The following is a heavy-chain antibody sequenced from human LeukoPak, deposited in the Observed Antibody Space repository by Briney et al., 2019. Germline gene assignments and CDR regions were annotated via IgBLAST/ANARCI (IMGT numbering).Heavy chain of an antibody. CDR3: AKAASSSWPSYYYGMDV. V-gene: IGHV3-7*03. CDR1: GFTLSAIA. D-gene: IGHD6-13*01. CDR2: INADGSET. Sequence: GGSLRLSCAASGFTLSAIATTWVRQAPGKGLEWVANINADGSETHYVDSVKGRFTISRDNAKNSLFLQMNSLRAEDTAVYYCAKAASSSWPSYYYGMDVWGQGTTVTVSS. J-gene: IGHJ6*02.